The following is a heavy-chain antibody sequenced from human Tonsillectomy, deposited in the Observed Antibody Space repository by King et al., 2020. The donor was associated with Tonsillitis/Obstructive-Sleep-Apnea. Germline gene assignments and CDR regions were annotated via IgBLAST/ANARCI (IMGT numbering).Heavy chain of an antibody. CDR2: ISYDGSSK. V-gene: IGHV3-30*04. D-gene: IGHD6-6*01. Sequence: VQLVESGGGVVQPGRSLRFSCAASGFTFSNYAMHWVRQAPGKGLEWVAVISYDGSSKYYADSVKGRFTISRDNSKNTLYLQMYSLRAEDTAVYYCAGESRPGVYYYNMDVWGQGTTVTVSS. CDR3: AGESRPGVYYYNMDV. CDR1: GFTFSNYA. J-gene: IGHJ6*02.